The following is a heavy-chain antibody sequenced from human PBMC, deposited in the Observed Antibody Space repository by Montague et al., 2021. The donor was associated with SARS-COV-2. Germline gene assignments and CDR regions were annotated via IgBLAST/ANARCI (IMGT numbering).Heavy chain of an antibody. CDR3: ARELRRIIMIVDIRGFDY. CDR1: RDSVARHSAG. D-gene: IGHD3-22*01. V-gene: IGHV6-1*01. J-gene: IGHJ4*02. Sequence: CAISRDSVARHSAGSNGHTHALSSRFHFVCRTYYRTKWYNDYAVXVKSRITINPDTSKNQFSLQLNSVTAEDTAVYYCARELRRIIMIVDIRGFDYWGQGTLVTVSS. CDR2: TYYRTKWYN.